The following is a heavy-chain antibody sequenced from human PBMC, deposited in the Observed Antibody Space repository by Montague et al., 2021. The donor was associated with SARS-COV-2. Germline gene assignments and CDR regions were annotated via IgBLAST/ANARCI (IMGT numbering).Heavy chain of an antibody. Sequence: SETLSLTCTVSGGSISSSSYYWGWIRQPPGRGLEWIGSIYYSGSTYYNPSLKSRVTISVDTSKNQFSLKLSSVTAADTAVYYCARAIGSMYSSGWYYHYYGMDVWGQGTTVTVSS. J-gene: IGHJ6*02. CDR2: IYYSGST. V-gene: IGHV4-39*07. CDR1: GGSISSSSYY. D-gene: IGHD6-19*01. CDR3: ARAIGSMYSSGWYYHYYGMDV.